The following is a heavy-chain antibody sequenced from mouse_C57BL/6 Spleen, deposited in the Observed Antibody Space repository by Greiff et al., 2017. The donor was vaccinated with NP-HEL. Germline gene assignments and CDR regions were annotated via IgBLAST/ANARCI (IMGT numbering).Heavy chain of an antibody. J-gene: IGHJ4*01. V-gene: IGHV5-9-1*02. Sequence: EVQLQESGEGLVKPGGSLKLSCAASGFTFSSYAMSWVRQTPEKRLEWVAYISSGGDYIYYADTVKGRFTISRDNARNTLYLQMSSLKSEDTAMYYCTRDRVPPYYYAMDYWGQGTSVTVSS. CDR2: ISSGGDYI. CDR1: GFTFSSYA. D-gene: IGHD2-14*01. CDR3: TRDRVPPYYYAMDY.